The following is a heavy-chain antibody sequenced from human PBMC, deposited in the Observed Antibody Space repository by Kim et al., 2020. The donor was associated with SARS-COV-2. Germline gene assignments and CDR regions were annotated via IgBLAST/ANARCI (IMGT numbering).Heavy chain of an antibody. CDR3: ARDGNYGDYHGY. CDR2: IYYSGST. Sequence: SETLSLTCTVSGGSISSYYWSWIRQPPGKGLEWIGYIYYSGSTNYNPSLKSRVTISVDTSKNQFSLKLSSVTAADTAVYYCARDGNYGDYHGYWGQGTLVTVSS. V-gene: IGHV4-59*13. J-gene: IGHJ4*02. D-gene: IGHD4-17*01. CDR1: GGSISSYY.